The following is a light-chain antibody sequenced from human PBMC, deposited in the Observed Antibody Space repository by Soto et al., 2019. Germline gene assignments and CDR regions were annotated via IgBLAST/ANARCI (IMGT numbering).Light chain of an antibody. CDR2: GAS. CDR3: QHYGSSLT. Sequence: EIVLTQSPGTLSLSPGERATLSCRPSQSVGSTYLAWYQQRPGQAPRLLIYGASSRAPGIPDRFSGSGSGTDFTLTITRLEPEAFAVYYCQHYGSSLTFRGGTKVEIK. J-gene: IGKJ4*01. V-gene: IGKV3-20*01. CDR1: QSVGSTY.